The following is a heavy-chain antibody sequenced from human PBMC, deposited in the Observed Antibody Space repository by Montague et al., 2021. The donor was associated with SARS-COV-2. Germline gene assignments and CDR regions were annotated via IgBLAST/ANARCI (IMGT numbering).Heavy chain of an antibody. V-gene: IGHV2-70*01. D-gene: IGHD5-18*01. CDR3: ARIQAELWPNYYCYGMDV. CDR1: GFSLNTSGMC. J-gene: IGHJ6*02. Sequence: PALVKPTQTLTLTCTFSGFSLNTSGMCVSWIRQPPGKALEWLALIDWDDDKYYSTSLKTRLTISKDTSKNQVVLTMTNMDPVDTATYYCARIQAELWPNYYCYGMDVWGQRTTVTVSS. CDR2: IDWDDDK.